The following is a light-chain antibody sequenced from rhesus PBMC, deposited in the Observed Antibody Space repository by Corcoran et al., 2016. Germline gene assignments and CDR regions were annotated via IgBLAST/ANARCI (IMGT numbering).Light chain of an antibody. Sequence: QAALTQPRSVSGSPGQSVTISCTGTSSDIGGYNYVSWYQQHPGTAPKLMIYEVSKRPSGVSDRFSGSKSGNTASLTISGLQAEDEADYYCCSYAGSYTFIFVAGTRLTVL. J-gene: IGLJ1*01. CDR1: SSDIGGYNY. V-gene: IGLV2-32*01. CDR2: EVS. CDR3: CSYAGSYTFI.